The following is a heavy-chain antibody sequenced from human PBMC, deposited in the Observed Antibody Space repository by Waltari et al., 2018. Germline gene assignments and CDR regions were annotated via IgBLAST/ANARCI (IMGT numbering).Heavy chain of an antibody. CDR1: GFTFSSYE. V-gene: IGHV3-48*03. Sequence: EVQLVESGGGLVQPGGSLRLSCAASGFTFSSYEMNWVRQAPGKGLEWVAYISSSGSTIYYADSVKGRFTISRDNAKNSLYLQMNSLRAEDTAVYYCARCRRLRLGELSSGAFDIWGQGTMVTVSS. CDR3: ARCRRLRLGELSSGAFDI. CDR2: ISSSGSTI. D-gene: IGHD3-16*02. J-gene: IGHJ3*02.